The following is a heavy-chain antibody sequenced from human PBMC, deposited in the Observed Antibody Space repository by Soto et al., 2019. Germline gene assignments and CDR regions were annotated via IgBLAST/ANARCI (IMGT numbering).Heavy chain of an antibody. CDR2: LYYGRSA. Sequence: QVQLQESGPGLVKPSETLSLTCAVSGDSISSYYCMWIRQPPGKGLESIGYLYYGRSANYNPSLKMLVTLSVDTSTNQCSLTLSSMTAADTAVYYCALRSMAVVPEYWCQGTLVTVSS. V-gene: IGHV4-59*01. J-gene: IGHJ4*02. CDR3: ALRSMAVVPEY. CDR1: GDSISSYY. D-gene: IGHD3-22*01.